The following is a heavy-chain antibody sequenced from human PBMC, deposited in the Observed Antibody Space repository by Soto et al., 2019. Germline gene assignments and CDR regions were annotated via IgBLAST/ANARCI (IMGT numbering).Heavy chain of an antibody. J-gene: IGHJ6*02. CDR3: AKDQLRGVRGVITYYYGMDV. CDR2: ISYDGSNK. V-gene: IGHV3-30*18. CDR1: GFTFSSYG. D-gene: IGHD3-10*01. Sequence: GGSLRLSCAASGFTFSSYGMHWVRQAPGKGLEWVAVISYDGSNKYYADSVKGRFTISRDNSKNTLYMQMNSLRAEDTAVYYCAKDQLRGVRGVITYYYGMDVWGQGTTVTVSS.